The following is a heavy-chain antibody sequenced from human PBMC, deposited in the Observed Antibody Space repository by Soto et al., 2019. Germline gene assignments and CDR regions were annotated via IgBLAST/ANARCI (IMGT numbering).Heavy chain of an antibody. Sequence: GGSLRLSCSASGFTFSSYAMHWVRQAPGMGLEYVSAISSNGGSTYYADSVKGRFTISRDNSKNTLYLQMSSLRAEDTAVYYCVKRSYGLVDYWGQGTLVTVSS. CDR3: VKRSYGLVDY. CDR2: ISSNGGST. D-gene: IGHD5-18*01. J-gene: IGHJ4*02. V-gene: IGHV3-64D*06. CDR1: GFTFSSYA.